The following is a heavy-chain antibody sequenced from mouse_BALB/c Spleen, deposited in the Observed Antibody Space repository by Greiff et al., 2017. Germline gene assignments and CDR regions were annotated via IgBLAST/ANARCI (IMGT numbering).Heavy chain of an antibody. Sequence: EVKLVESGGGLVKPGGSLKLSCAASGFTFSSYTMSWVRQTPEKRLAWVATISSGGGNTYYPDSVKGRFTISRDNAKNNLYLQMSSLRSEDTALYYCARYDYARAMDYWGQGTSVTVSS. CDR3: ARYDYARAMDY. CDR1: GFTFSSYT. V-gene: IGHV5-9*03. J-gene: IGHJ4*01. CDR2: ISSGGGNT. D-gene: IGHD2-4*01.